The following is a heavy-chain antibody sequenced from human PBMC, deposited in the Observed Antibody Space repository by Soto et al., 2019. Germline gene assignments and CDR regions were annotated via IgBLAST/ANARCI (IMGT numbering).Heavy chain of an antibody. Sequence: SDTLSLTFSFSGCSISIYHWSWIRQPPGKGLEWIGYIYYSGSTNYNPSLKSRVTISVDTSKNQFSLKLSSVTAADTAVYYCARDSLVRGYYYGMDVWGQGTTVT. CDR2: IYYSGST. V-gene: IGHV4-59*01. CDR3: ARDSLVRGYYYGMDV. CDR1: GCSISIYH. J-gene: IGHJ6*02. D-gene: IGHD3-10*01.